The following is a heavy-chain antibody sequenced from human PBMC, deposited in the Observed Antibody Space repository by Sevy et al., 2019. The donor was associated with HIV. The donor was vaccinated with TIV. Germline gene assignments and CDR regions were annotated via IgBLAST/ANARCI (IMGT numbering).Heavy chain of an antibody. CDR3: AGDQHDYAGNLRTGWFDP. CDR2: IAYDGTNK. Sequence: GGSLRLSCAASGFTFSSYAFHWVRQAPGKGLEWVSIIAYDGTNKYYADSVKGRFTVSRDNSKSTLYLQMNSLRTEETAVYYCAGDQHDYAGNLRTGWFDPWGQGTLVTVSS. CDR1: GFTFSSYA. D-gene: IGHD4-17*01. J-gene: IGHJ5*02. V-gene: IGHV3-30-3*01.